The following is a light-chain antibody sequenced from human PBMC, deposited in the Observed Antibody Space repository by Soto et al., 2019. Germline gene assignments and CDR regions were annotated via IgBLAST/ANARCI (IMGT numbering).Light chain of an antibody. J-gene: IGLJ1*01. Sequence: QSALTQPASVSGSPGQSITISCTGTSSDIGSYDLVSWYQQHPGTAPKLIIYEVTKRPSGVSTRFSGSKSGNAASLTISGLQAVDEAYYYCCSFADYTLVFGTGTKLTVL. CDR1: SSDIGSYDL. V-gene: IGLV2-23*02. CDR2: EVT. CDR3: CSFADYTLV.